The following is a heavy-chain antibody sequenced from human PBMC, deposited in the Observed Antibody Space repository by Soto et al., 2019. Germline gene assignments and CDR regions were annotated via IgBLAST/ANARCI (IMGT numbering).Heavy chain of an antibody. Sequence: SETLSLTCAVYGGPFSGYYWSWIRQPPGKGLEWIGEINHSGSTNYNPSLKSRVTISVDTSKNQFSLKLSSVTAADTAVYYCARGTQDILTGYYNFDYWGQGTLVTVSS. CDR3: ARGTQDILTGYYNFDY. D-gene: IGHD3-9*01. J-gene: IGHJ4*02. V-gene: IGHV4-34*01. CDR1: GGPFSGYY. CDR2: INHSGST.